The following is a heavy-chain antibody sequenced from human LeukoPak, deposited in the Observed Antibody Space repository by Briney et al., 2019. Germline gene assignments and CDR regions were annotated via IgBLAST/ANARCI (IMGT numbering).Heavy chain of an antibody. CDR1: GGSISSYY. CDR2: IYSSGIT. V-gene: IGHV4-59*01. J-gene: IGHJ4*02. CDR3: ARESNGDYSDY. Sequence: SETLSLTCTVSGGSISSYYWSWIRQPPGKGLEWIGYIYSSGITSYNPSLKSRVTVSIDTSKNQFSLKVKSVTAADTAVYYCARESNGDYSDYWGQGTLVTVSS. D-gene: IGHD4-17*01.